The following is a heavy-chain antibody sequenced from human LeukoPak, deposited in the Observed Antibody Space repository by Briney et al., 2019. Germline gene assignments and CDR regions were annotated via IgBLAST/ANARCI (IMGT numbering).Heavy chain of an antibody. Sequence: GGSLRLSCAASGFTFSSYAMHWVRQAPGKGLEWVAVISYDGSNKYYADSVKGRFTISRDNSKNTLYLQMNSLRAEDTAVYYCASDITMTDRTPFDHWGQGTLVTVSS. CDR1: GFTFSSYA. J-gene: IGHJ4*02. CDR3: ASDITMTDRTPFDH. CDR2: ISYDGSNK. D-gene: IGHD3-22*01. V-gene: IGHV3-30-3*01.